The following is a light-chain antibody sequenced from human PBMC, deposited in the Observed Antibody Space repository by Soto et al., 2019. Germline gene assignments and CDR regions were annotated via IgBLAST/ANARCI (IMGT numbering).Light chain of an antibody. CDR3: QQRSSWPPRT. V-gene: IGKV3-11*01. Sequence: EIVLTQSPATLSLSPGERATLSCRASQSVSSFLAWYQQKPGQAPRLLIYDASNRATGIPARFSGSGSGTDFTLTISSLEPEDFAVYYCQQRSSWPPRTFGQGTKVDMK. CDR2: DAS. CDR1: QSVSSF. J-gene: IGKJ1*01.